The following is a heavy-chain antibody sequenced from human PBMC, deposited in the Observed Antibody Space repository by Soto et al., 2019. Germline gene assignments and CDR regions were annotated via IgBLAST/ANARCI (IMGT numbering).Heavy chain of an antibody. Sequence: QVQLVQSGAEVKKPGASVKVSCKASGYTFTSYGISWVRQAPGQGLEWMGWISAYNGNTNYAQKLQGRVTMTTDTTTSTAYVDLRSLRSDDPTVYYWARARNVLQWFGESVAFDYWGQGTLVTVSA. V-gene: IGHV1-18*04. D-gene: IGHD3-10*01. CDR2: ISAYNGNT. CDR1: GYTFTSYG. CDR3: ARARNVLQWFGESVAFDY. J-gene: IGHJ4*02.